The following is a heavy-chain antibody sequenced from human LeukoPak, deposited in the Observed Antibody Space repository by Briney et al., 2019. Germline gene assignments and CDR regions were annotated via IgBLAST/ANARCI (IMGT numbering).Heavy chain of an antibody. CDR1: GDTFIPYT. CDR2: IIPSLDVA. Sequence: GASVKVSCKASGDTFIPYTFSWVRQAPGQGLEWIGRIIPSLDVANYAQKFQGRVTLSVDRYTATTYMEVTSLRSEDTAIYYCARDHCTPGTCLGGHWGQGTLVTVSS. J-gene: IGHJ4*02. D-gene: IGHD2-15*01. CDR3: ARDHCTPGTCLGGH. V-gene: IGHV1-69*04.